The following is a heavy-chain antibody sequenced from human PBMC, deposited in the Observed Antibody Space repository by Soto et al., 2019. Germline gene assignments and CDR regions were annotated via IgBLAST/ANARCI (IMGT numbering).Heavy chain of an antibody. D-gene: IGHD3-16*02. V-gene: IGHV4-39*01. CDR1: GDSINSDNYY. CDR3: ARGAYYDYVWGSYRHFDY. CDR2: IYYRGNT. Sequence: SETLSLTCSVSGDSINSDNYYWGWIRQPPGKGLEWIGSIYYRGNTYYNPSLKTRVTISLDKSKSQFSLKLSSVTAADTALYYCARGAYYDYVWGSYRHFDYWGQGTLVTVSS. J-gene: IGHJ4*02.